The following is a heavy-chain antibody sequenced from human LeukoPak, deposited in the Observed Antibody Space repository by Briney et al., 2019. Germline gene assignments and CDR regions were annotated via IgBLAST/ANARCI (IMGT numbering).Heavy chain of an antibody. CDR1: GYSFTSYW. CDR3: ATLHHSSSSYFDY. D-gene: IGHD6-6*01. Sequence: GESLKISCKGSGYSFTSYWIGWVRQMPGKGLEWMGIIYPGDSDTRYSPSFQGQVTISADKSISTAYLQWSGLKASDTAMYYCATLHHSSSSYFDYWGQGTLVTVSS. V-gene: IGHV5-51*01. J-gene: IGHJ4*02. CDR2: IYPGDSDT.